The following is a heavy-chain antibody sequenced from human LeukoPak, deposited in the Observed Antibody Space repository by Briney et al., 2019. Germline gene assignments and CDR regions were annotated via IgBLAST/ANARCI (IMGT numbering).Heavy chain of an antibody. J-gene: IGHJ4*02. V-gene: IGHV1-46*01. CDR1: GYTFANYY. CDR2: INPSGGST. Sequence: GASVKVSCKASGYTFANYYLHWVRQAPGQGLEWMAMINPSGGSTTYAQKFQGRVTMTRDMSTSTVYMELSSLRSEDTAVYYCARENCSSTTCYGGPLDYWGQGTLVTVSS. CDR3: ARENCSSTTCYGGPLDY. D-gene: IGHD2-2*01.